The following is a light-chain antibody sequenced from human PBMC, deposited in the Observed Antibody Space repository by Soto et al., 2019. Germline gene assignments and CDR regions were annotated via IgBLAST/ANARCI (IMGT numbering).Light chain of an antibody. V-gene: IGKV1-39*01. CDR1: QSISSN. CDR3: QQGYTNPIT. J-gene: IGKJ5*01. CDR2: TAS. Sequence: DIEMTQSPSSLSTFVWERCTITCRASQSISSNLIWYQQKPGEAPKPLIYTASSLYSGVPSRFSGSGSGTDFTLTITSLQPEDFATYYCQQGYTNPITFGQGTRLEIK.